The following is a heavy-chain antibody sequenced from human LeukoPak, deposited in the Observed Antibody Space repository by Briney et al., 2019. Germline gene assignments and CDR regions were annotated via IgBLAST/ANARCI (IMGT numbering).Heavy chain of an antibody. CDR3: ARAGNYYDSSGYYYDY. CDR1: GGSISSGGYY. Sequence: PSETLSLTCTVSGGSISSGGYYWRWIRQHPGKGLEWIGYIYYSGSTYYNPSLKSRVTISVDTSKKQFSLKLSSVTAADTAVYYCARAGNYYDSSGYYYDYWGQGTLVTVSS. D-gene: IGHD3-22*01. V-gene: IGHV4-31*03. J-gene: IGHJ4*02. CDR2: IYYSGST.